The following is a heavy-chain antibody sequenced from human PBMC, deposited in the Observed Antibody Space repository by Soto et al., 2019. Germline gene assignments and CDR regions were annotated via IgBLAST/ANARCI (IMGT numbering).Heavy chain of an antibody. CDR3: ARDYCSSTSCYDPHYYYYYMDV. CDR1: GYTFTSYY. V-gene: IGHV1-46*03. J-gene: IGHJ6*03. Sequence: QVQLVQSGAEVKKPGASVKVSCKASGYTFTSYYMHWVRQAPGQGLEWMGIINPSGGSTSYAQKFQGRVTMTRDTSTSTVYMELSSLRSEDTAVYYCARDYCSSTSCYDPHYYYYYMDVWGKGTTVTVSS. CDR2: INPSGGST. D-gene: IGHD2-2*01.